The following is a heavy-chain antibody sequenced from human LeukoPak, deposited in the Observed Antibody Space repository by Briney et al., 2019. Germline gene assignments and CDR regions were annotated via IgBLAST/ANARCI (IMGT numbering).Heavy chain of an antibody. V-gene: IGHV4-59*08. Sequence: SETLSLTCTVSGGSISSYYWNWIRQSPGKGLEWIVNIYYSGSTNYNPSLKSRVTISVDTSKKQVSLRLSYVTAADTAVYYCARGGQQLVSGWFDPWGQGTLVTVSS. CDR3: ARGGQQLVSGWFDP. CDR1: GGSISSYY. D-gene: IGHD6-13*01. J-gene: IGHJ5*02. CDR2: IYYSGST.